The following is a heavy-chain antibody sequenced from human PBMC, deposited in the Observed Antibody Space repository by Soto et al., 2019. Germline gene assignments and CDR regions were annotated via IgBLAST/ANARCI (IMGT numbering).Heavy chain of an antibody. CDR2: LDQSGGT. J-gene: IGHJ5*01. CDR3: ARGREGPFFDF. V-gene: IGHV4-34*01. Sequence: SEALSLTVALVGESLRGQSGKWIRQSPGKGLEWIGELDQSGGTNYNPSLKSRAIISDDTSKNQFSLRLTSVTAADAAVYYCARGREGPFFDFWGQGALVTVSS. CDR1: GESLRGQS.